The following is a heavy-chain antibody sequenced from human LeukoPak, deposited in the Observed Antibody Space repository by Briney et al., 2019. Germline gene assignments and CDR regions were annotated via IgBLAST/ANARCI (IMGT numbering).Heavy chain of an antibody. J-gene: IGHJ3*02. D-gene: IGHD3-22*01. V-gene: IGHV4-4*07. Sequence: SETLSLTCTVSGGSISSYYWSWIRQPAVKGLEWIGRIYTSGSTNYNPSLKSRVTMSVDTSKNQFSLKLSSVTAADTAVYYCARDLLGYYYDSSGYYYYAFDIWGQGTMVTVSS. CDR3: ARDLLGYYYDSSGYYYYAFDI. CDR1: GGSISSYY. CDR2: IYTSGST.